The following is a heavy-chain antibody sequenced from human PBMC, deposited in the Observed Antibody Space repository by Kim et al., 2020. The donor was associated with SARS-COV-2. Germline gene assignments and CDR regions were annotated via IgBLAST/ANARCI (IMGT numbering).Heavy chain of an antibody. V-gene: IGHV3-21*01. J-gene: IGHJ6*04. Sequence: YKADSREARFNISRDNAKNALYLQMNSLRAEDTAVYYCARGITMVRGADVWGKGTTVTVSS. CDR3: ARGITMVRGADV. D-gene: IGHD3-10*01.